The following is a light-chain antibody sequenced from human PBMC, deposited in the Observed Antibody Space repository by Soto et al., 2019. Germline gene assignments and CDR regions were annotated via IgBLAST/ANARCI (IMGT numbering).Light chain of an antibody. V-gene: IGLV2-14*03. CDR2: DVT. CDR1: SSDVGGYNY. Sequence: QSALTQPASVSGSPGQSITISCTGTSSDVGGYNYVSWYQQHPGKAPKLMIYDVTNRPSGVSNRFSGSKSGNTASLTISGLQAEDEADYYCSSYTRSSTHVFGTGPKLTVL. CDR3: SSYTRSSTHV. J-gene: IGLJ1*01.